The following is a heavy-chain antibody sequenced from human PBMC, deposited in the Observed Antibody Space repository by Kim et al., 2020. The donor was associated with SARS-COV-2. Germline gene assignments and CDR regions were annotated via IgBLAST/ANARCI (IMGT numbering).Heavy chain of an antibody. CDR1: GFTFSSHG. Sequence: GGSLRLSCTASGFTFSSHGMHWVRQAPGKGLEWVAVIWGDGSKNYYADSVRGRFTISRDDSKDTLYLQMNTLRAEDTAVYYCARGSTGSFDWFDPWGQGT. D-gene: IGHD3-10*01. CDR3: ARGSTGSFDWFDP. J-gene: IGHJ5*02. CDR2: IWGDGSKN. V-gene: IGHV3-33*01.